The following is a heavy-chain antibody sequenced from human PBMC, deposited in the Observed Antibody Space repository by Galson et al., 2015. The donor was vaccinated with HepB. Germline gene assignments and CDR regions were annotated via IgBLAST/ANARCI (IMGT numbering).Heavy chain of an antibody. J-gene: IGHJ4*02. Sequence: SLRLSCAASGFTFSSYWMSWVRQAPGKGLEWVANIKQDGSEKYYVDSVKGRFTISRDNAKNSLYLQMNSLRAEDTAVYYCARGTGYGGTTVTTIGYYFDYWGQGTLVTVSS. D-gene: IGHD4-17*01. CDR3: ARGTGYGGTTVTTIGYYFDY. CDR2: IKQDGSEK. CDR1: GFTFSSYW. V-gene: IGHV3-7*04.